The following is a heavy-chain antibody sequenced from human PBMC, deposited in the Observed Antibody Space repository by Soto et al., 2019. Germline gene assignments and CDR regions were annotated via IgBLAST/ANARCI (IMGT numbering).Heavy chain of an antibody. D-gene: IGHD1-1*01. CDR1: GYTFTGYP. CDR3: ARGHRGTWYLDL. V-gene: IGHV1-3*01. J-gene: IGHJ2*01. CDR2: INGGNGNT. Sequence: QVQLVQSGAEVKKPGASVKVSCEASGYTFTGYPIYWVRQAPGQRLEWMGWINGGNGNTQHSQKFQGRVAITRDTSASTAYMELSSLTSEATAMYYCARGHRGTWYLDLWGRGTLVTVSS.